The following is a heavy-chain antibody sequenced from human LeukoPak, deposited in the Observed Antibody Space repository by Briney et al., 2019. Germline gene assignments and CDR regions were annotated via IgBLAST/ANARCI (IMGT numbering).Heavy chain of an antibody. CDR1: GGSISSYY. D-gene: IGHD2-15*01. J-gene: IGHJ4*02. CDR3: ARGTEGLPPPSFDY. V-gene: IGHV4-59*01. CDR2: IYYSGST. Sequence: PSETLSLTCTVSGGSISSYYWSWIRQPPGKGLEWIGYIYYSGSTNYNPSLKSRVTISVDTSKSQFSLKLSSVTAADTAVYYCARGTEGLPPPSFDYWGQGTLVTVSS.